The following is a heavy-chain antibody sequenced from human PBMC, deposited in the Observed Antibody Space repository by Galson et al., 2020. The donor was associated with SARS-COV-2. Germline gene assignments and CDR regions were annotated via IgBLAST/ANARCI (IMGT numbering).Heavy chain of an antibody. D-gene: IGHD3-16*01. CDR1: GFAFSGSA. CDR2: IRSEDNSYET. V-gene: IGHV3-73*01. CDR3: IRGGATGY. Sequence: GESLKISCEGSGFAFSGSAMHWVRQASGKGLEWLGRIRSEDNSYETAYAESVKGRFTISRDDSKNTAYLEMNSLKTEDTAVYYCIRGGATGYWGQGTLVTVSS. J-gene: IGHJ4*02.